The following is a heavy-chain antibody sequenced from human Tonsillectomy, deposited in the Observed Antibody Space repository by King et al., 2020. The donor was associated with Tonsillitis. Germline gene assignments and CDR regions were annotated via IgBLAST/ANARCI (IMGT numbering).Heavy chain of an antibody. V-gene: IGHV3-30*01. Sequence: VQLVESGGGVVQPGGSLRLSCAASGLTVSASIIHWIRQAPGKGLEWVALIAHDGRNKNYAGTMKGRFTISGDNSQNTVYLQMNSLRAEDTAVYYCAREAYSSGRCGIFDIWGQGTKVTVSS. J-gene: IGHJ3*02. CDR3: AREAYSSGRCGIFDI. CDR1: GLTVSASI. CDR2: IAHDGRNK. D-gene: IGHD6-19*01.